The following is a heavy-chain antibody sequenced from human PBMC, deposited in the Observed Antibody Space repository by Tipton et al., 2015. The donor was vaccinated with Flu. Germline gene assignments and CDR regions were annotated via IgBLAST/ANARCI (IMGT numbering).Heavy chain of an antibody. J-gene: IGHJ5*02. Sequence: TLSLTCTVSGGSINSSSYYWGWIRQPPGKGLEWIGSLHYRGSTYYNPPLKTRLIISGETSKNQFFLRVDSVTAADTAVYFCARELHTGFYDLWDRWGQGKLVVFSS. CDR2: LHYRGST. CDR1: GGSINSSSYY. D-gene: IGHD3-3*01. V-gene: IGHV4-39*07. CDR3: ARELHTGFYDLWDR.